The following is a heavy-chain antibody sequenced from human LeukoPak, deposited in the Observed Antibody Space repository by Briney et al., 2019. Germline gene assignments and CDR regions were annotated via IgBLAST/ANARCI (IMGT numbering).Heavy chain of an antibody. CDR1: GFTFSSDW. Sequence: PGGSLRLSCAASGFTFSSDWMSWVRQAPGKGLEWVANIRKDGSVQNYVDSVKGRFTISRDNTKNSVYLQMSSLRAEDTAVYYCLVTTRSRGFDYWGQGTLVTVSS. CDR2: IRKDGSVQ. J-gene: IGHJ4*02. V-gene: IGHV3-7*01. CDR3: LVTTRSRGFDY. D-gene: IGHD1/OR15-1a*01.